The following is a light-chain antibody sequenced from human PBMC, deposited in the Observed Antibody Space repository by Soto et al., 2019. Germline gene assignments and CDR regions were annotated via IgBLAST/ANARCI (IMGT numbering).Light chain of an antibody. CDR3: SSYTSSSTDVV. CDR1: SSNIGGNS. Sequence: QSVMTQPPSVSAAPGQRVTISCSGSSSNIGGNSVSWYQQLPGTAPKLMIYEVSNRPSGVSNRFSGSKSGNTASLTISGLQAEDEADYYCSSYTSSSTDVVFGGGTKVTVL. J-gene: IGLJ2*01. CDR2: EVS. V-gene: IGLV2-14*01.